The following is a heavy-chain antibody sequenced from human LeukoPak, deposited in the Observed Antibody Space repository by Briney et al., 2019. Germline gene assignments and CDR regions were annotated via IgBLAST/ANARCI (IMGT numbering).Heavy chain of an antibody. CDR3: LSYCSSTSCYEIEWFDP. CDR1: GLTFSSYA. CDR2: ISGSGRST. V-gene: IGHV3-23*01. J-gene: IGHJ5*02. Sequence: GGSLRLSCAASGLTFSSYAMSWVRQAPGKGLEWVSAISGSGRSTYYADSVKGRFTISRDNSKNTLYLQMNSLRAEDTAVYYCLSYCSSTSCYEIEWFDPWGQGTLVTVSS. D-gene: IGHD2-2*01.